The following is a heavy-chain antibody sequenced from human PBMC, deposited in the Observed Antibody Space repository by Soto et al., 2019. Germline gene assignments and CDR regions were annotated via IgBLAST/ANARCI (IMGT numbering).Heavy chain of an antibody. CDR2: INAGNGNT. CDR1: VYTFTSYA. V-gene: IGHV1-3*01. D-gene: IGHD3-9*01. CDR3: ARVGPLRYFDWLSRNYGMDV. Sequence: ASVKVSCKASVYTFTSYAMHWVRQAPGQRLEWMGWINAGNGNTKYSQKFQGRVTITRDTSASTAYMELSSLRSEDTAVYYCARVGPLRYFDWLSRNYGMDVWGQGTTVTVSS. J-gene: IGHJ6*02.